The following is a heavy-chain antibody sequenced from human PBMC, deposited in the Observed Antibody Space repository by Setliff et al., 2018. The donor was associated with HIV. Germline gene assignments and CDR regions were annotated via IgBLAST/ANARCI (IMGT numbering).Heavy chain of an antibody. J-gene: IGHJ2*01. CDR1: GYSISSSYW. CDR2: IYKGGTT. Sequence: SETLSLTCAASGYSISSSYWWGWIRQPPGKGLEWIGWIGYIYKGGTTYYNPSLKSRVTMSADTSKNQFSLKLRSVTAVDTAVYYCARSALWFGEADWYFDLWGRGTLVTVSS. CDR3: ARSALWFGEADWYFDL. D-gene: IGHD3-10*01. V-gene: IGHV4-28*01.